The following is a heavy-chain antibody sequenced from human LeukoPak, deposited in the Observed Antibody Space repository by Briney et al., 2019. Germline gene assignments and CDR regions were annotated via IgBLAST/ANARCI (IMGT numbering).Heavy chain of an antibody. V-gene: IGHV3-30*03. D-gene: IGHD2-21*01. CDR2: ISYDGSNK. J-gene: IGHJ4*02. Sequence: GGPLSSPCAASGFPFSSNGMPWFGQAQGKGLEWVAVISYDGSNKYYADSVKGRFTISRDNSKNTLYLQMNSLRAEDTAVYYCARVSVGIDYWGQGTLVTVSS. CDR1: GFPFSSNG. CDR3: ARVSVGIDY.